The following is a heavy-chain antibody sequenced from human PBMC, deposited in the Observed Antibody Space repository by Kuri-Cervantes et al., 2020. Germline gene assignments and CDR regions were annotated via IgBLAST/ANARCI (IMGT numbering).Heavy chain of an antibody. CDR3: ARDRADIVVVTNAFDI. CDR1: GFTFSSYG. V-gene: IGHV3-30*03. CDR2: ISYDGSNK. J-gene: IGHJ3*02. Sequence: GGSLRLSCAASGFTFSSYGMHWVRQAPGKGLEWVAVISYDGSNKYYADSVKGRFTISRDNSKNTLYLQMNSLRAEDTAVYYCARDRADIVVVTNAFDIWGQGTMVTVSS. D-gene: IGHD2-2*01.